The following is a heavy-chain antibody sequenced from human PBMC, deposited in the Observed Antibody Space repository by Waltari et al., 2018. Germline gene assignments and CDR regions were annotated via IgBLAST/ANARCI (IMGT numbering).Heavy chain of an antibody. CDR3: ARGNRGWYFDY. J-gene: IGHJ4*02. V-gene: IGHV3-30-3*01. CDR2: ISYDGSNK. Sequence: QVQLVESGGGVVQPGRSLRLSCAASGFTFSSYAMHWVRQAPGKGLEWVAVISYDGSNKYYADSVKGRFTISRDNSKNTLYLQMNSLRAEDTAVYYCARGNRGWYFDYWGQGTLVTVSS. CDR1: GFTFSSYA. D-gene: IGHD6-19*01.